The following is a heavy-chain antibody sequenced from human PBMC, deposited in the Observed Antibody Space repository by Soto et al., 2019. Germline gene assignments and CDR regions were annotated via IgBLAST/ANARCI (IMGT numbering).Heavy chain of an antibody. CDR3: ARDRCSSTSCYTTLGYYYYGMDV. CDR1: GFTFSSYS. J-gene: IGHJ6*02. V-gene: IGHV3-21*01. D-gene: IGHD2-2*02. Sequence: GGSLRLSCAASGFTFSSYSMNWVRQAPGKGLEWVSSISSSSSYIYYADSVKGRFTISRDNAKNSLYLQMNSLRAEDTAVCYCARDRCSSTSCYTTLGYYYYGMDVWGQGTTVTVSS. CDR2: ISSSSSYI.